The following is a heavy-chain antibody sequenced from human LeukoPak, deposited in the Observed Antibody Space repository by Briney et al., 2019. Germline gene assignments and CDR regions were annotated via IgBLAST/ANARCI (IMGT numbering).Heavy chain of an antibody. CDR3: AKERITMVRGVITLAGY. CDR1: GFTFSSFW. CDR2: TNGDGSTT. D-gene: IGHD3-10*01. J-gene: IGHJ4*02. Sequence: GGSLRLSCAASGFTFSSFWMHWVRQAPGKGLVWVSHTNGDGSTTDYADSVRGRFTISRDNAKNTLFLQMNSLRAEDTAVYYCAKERITMVRGVITLAGYWGQGTLVTVSS. V-gene: IGHV3-74*01.